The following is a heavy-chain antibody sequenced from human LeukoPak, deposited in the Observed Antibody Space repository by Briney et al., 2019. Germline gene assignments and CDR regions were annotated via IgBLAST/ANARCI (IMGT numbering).Heavy chain of an antibody. D-gene: IGHD5-12*01. CDR1: GGSISSYY. J-gene: IGHJ4*02. Sequence: SETLSLTCTVSGGSISSYYWSWIRQPPGKGLEWIGYIYYSGSTNYNPSLKSRVTISVDTSKNQFSLKLSSVTAADTAVYYCARDRGYSGYDYPHFDYWGQGTLVTVSS. V-gene: IGHV4-59*01. CDR3: ARDRGYSGYDYPHFDY. CDR2: IYYSGST.